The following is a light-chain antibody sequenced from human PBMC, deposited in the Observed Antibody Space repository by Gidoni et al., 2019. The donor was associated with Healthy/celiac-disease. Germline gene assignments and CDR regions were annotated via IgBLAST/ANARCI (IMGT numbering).Light chain of an antibody. Sequence: EIVLTQSPATLSLSPGETATLSCRASQSVSSYLDWYQQKPGQAPRLLIYDDSNRATGIPARFSGSGSGTDFTLTISSLEPEDFAVYYCQRRSNWPPYTFGQGTKLEIK. J-gene: IGKJ2*01. CDR2: DDS. CDR1: QSVSSY. V-gene: IGKV3-11*01. CDR3: QRRSNWPPYT.